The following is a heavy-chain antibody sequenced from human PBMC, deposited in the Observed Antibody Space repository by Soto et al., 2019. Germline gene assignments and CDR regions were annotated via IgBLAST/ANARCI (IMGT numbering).Heavy chain of an antibody. D-gene: IGHD3-10*01. CDR2: IHHSGST. CDR3: ARYDYGAGDDYNIDF. V-gene: IGHV4-4*02. CDR1: GDSISSMNW. Sequence: QVQLQESGPGLVKPSGTLSLTCAVSGDSISSMNWWSWVRQPPEKGLEWIGEIHHSGSTNYNPSLKSRVTISVDKSKNQFSRRLTSVTAADTAVYYCARYDYGAGDDYNIDFWGQGTLVTVSS. J-gene: IGHJ4*02.